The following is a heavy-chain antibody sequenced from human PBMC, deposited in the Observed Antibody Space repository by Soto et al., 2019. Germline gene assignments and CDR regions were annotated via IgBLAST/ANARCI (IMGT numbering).Heavy chain of an antibody. CDR2: MNPNSGNT. J-gene: IGHJ5*02. CDR1: GYTFTSYD. Sequence: ASVKVSCNASGYTFTSYDINWVRQATGQGLEWMGWMNPNSGNTGYAQKFQGRVTMTRNTSISTAYMELSSLRSEDTAVYYCARGSGSYYAYNWFDPWGQGTLVTVSS. D-gene: IGHD1-26*01. CDR3: ARGSGSYYAYNWFDP. V-gene: IGHV1-8*01.